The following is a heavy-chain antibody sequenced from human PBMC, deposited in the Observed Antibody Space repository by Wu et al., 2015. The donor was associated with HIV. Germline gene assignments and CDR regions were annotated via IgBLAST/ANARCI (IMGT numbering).Heavy chain of an antibody. CDR2: INPNSGGSGGT. V-gene: IGHV1-2*02. Sequence: QVQLVQSGAEVKKPGASVKVSCKASGYTFTGYYMHWVRQAPGQGLEWMGWINPNSGGSGGTNYAQKFQGRVTMTRDTSISTAYMELSRLRSADTAVYYCVSSAGTSYYFDYVGPGNPGHRPPQ. J-gene: IGHJ4*02. CDR1: GYTFTGYY. CDR3: VSSAGTSYYFDY. D-gene: IGHD2-2*01.